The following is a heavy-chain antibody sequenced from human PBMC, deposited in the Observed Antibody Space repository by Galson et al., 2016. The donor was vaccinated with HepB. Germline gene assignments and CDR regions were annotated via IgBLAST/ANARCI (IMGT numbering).Heavy chain of an antibody. CDR3: ARVPPELRYFDWLFPEPGVSKSYYGVDV. D-gene: IGHD3-9*01. CDR2: IIPLLAKT. J-gene: IGHJ6*02. Sequence: SVKVSCKASGGTFSTYAINWVRQAPGQGLEWMGGIIPLLAKTSYAQTFQGRVTITADRSTSIAYMGLSSLRSEDTAVYYCARVPPELRYFDWLFPEPGVSKSYYGVDVWGQGTTVIVSS. CDR1: GGTFSTYA. V-gene: IGHV1-69*10.